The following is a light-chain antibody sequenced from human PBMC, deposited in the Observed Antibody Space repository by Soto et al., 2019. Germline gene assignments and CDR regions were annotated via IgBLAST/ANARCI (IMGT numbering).Light chain of an antibody. CDR3: QQYHDWVT. J-gene: IGKJ4*01. CDR1: QSVRDDY. Sequence: EIVLTQSPGSLSLSPGESAALSCRASQSVRDDYFAWYQQRPGQAPRLLISFASRRAAGIPDRFSGSGSGTDFTLTISRVEPEDLAVYFCQQYHDWVTFGGGTKVEI. V-gene: IGKV3-20*01. CDR2: FAS.